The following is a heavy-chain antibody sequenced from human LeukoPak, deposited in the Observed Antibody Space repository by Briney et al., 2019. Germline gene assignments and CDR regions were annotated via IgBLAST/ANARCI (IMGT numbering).Heavy chain of an antibody. Sequence: GGSLRLSCAASGFTFRSYAMTWVRQAPGKGLEWVSVIRGSGDLTSYADAVKGHFTISSDNSKNTLFLQMNSLRAEDMAVYYSASTVVTYHDAFDIWGQGTMVTVSS. CDR3: ASTVVTYHDAFDI. J-gene: IGHJ3*02. CDR2: IRGSGDLT. V-gene: IGHV3-23*01. CDR1: GFTFRSYA. D-gene: IGHD4-23*01.